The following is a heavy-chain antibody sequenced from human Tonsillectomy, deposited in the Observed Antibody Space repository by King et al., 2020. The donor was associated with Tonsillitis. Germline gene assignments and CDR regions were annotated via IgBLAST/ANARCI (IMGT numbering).Heavy chain of an antibody. D-gene: IGHD6-6*01. J-gene: IGHJ4*02. Sequence: QLQESGPGLVKPSETLSLTCSVSVGAISSYYWSWIRQSQGKGRSWSGHIYYSGNTYYTPSLKSRLTISIDTSKKQFSLRLDSVTAADTAVYYCARGRSIAAPFDYWGQGILVTVSS. V-gene: IGHV4-59*01. CDR2: IYYSGNT. CDR3: ARGRSIAAPFDY. CDR1: VGAISSYY.